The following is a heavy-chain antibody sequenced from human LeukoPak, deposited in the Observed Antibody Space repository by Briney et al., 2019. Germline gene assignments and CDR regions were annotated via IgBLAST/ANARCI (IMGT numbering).Heavy chain of an antibody. V-gene: IGHV3-23*01. CDR1: GFTFSSYA. J-gene: IGHJ4*02. CDR2: ISGSGGST. Sequence: PGGSLRLSCAASGFTFSSYAMSWVRQAPGKGLEWVSAISGSGGSTYYADSVKGRFTISRDNSKNTLYLQMNSLRAEDTAVYYCAKGRNYYGSGSYKYYFDYWGQVTLVTVSS. D-gene: IGHD3-10*01. CDR3: AKGRNYYGSGSYKYYFDY.